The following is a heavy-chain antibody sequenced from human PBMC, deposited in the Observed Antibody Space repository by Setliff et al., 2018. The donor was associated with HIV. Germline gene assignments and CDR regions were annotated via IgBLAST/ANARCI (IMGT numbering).Heavy chain of an antibody. D-gene: IGHD3-22*01. CDR3: ARHSHYDRSGYYYHKMPDDAFDI. J-gene: IGHJ3*02. CDR1: GYSFTGYW. V-gene: IGHV5-51*01. CDR2: IYPGDSDT. Sequence: GESLKISCKASGYSFTGYWIGWARQMPGKGLEWMGIIYPGDSDTRYSPSFQGQVTISTDKSISTAFLQWSSPKASDTAMYYCARHSHYDRSGYYYHKMPDDAFDIWGQGTMVTVSS.